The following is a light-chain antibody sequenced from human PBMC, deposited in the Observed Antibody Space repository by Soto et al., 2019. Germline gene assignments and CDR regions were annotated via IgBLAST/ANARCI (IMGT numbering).Light chain of an antibody. V-gene: IGKV3-20*01. CDR3: QQYATSPWT. J-gene: IGKJ1*01. CDR2: GAS. CDR1: QSVSNRY. Sequence: EIMLTQSPGTLSLSPGERATLSCRASQSVSNRYLAWYQQKPGQAPRLLIHGASNRAGGVPDRVSGSVSGTAFTLTISRLEPEDFALYYCQQYATSPWTFGQGTRVEIK.